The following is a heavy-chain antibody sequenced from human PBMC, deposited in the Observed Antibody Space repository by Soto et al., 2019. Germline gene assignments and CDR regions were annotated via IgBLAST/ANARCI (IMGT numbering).Heavy chain of an antibody. CDR1: GGSISSGGYS. CDR3: ARAANYYDSSGYPQYYFDY. V-gene: IGHV4-30-2*01. CDR2: IYHSGST. J-gene: IGHJ4*02. Sequence: KTSETLSLTCAVSGGSISSGGYSWSWIRQPPGKGLEWIGYIYHSGSTYYNPSLKSRVTISVDRSKNQFSLKLSSVTAADTAVYYCARAANYYDSSGYPQYYFDYWGQGTLVTVSS. D-gene: IGHD3-22*01.